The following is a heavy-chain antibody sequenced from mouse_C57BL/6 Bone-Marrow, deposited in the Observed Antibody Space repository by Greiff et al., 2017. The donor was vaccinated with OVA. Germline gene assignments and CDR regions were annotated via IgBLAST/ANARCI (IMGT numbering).Heavy chain of an antibody. V-gene: IGHV5-6*01. Sequence: EVQGVESGGDLVQPGGSLKLSCAASGFTFSSYGMSWVRQTPDKRLEWVATISSGGSYTYYPDSVKGRFTISRDNAKNTLYLQMSSLKSEDTAMYYCARHVYYGSSPYYFDYWGQGTTLTVSS. CDR1: GFTFSSYG. J-gene: IGHJ2*01. CDR3: ARHVYYGSSPYYFDY. D-gene: IGHD1-1*01. CDR2: ISSGGSYT.